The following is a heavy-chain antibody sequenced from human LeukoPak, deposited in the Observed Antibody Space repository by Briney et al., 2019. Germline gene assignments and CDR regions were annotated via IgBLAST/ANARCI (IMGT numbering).Heavy chain of an antibody. Sequence: GGSLRLSCAASGFTFSTYAMTWVRQAPGKGLEWVSVIYSGGSTYYADSVKGRFTISRDNSKNTLYLQMNSLRAEDTAVYYCARAYSSSWPYYFDYWGQGTLVTVSS. CDR2: IYSGGST. D-gene: IGHD6-13*01. CDR3: ARAYSSSWPYYFDY. J-gene: IGHJ4*02. CDR1: GFTFSTYA. V-gene: IGHV3-53*01.